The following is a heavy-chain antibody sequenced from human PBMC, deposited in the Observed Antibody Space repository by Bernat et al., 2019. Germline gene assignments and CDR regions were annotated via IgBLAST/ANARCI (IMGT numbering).Heavy chain of an antibody. Sequence: EVQLVESGGGLVQPGGSLRLSCAASGFTFSSYAMSWVRQAPGKGLEWVSAISVIGGSTYYADSVKGRFTISRDNAKNSLYLKMNSLRAEDTAVYYCAREEGSSGLLTHWFDPWGQGTLVTVSS. CDR3: AREEGSSGLLTHWFDP. CDR1: GFTFSSYA. J-gene: IGHJ5*02. V-gene: IGHV3-23*04. CDR2: ISVIGGST. D-gene: IGHD5-18*01.